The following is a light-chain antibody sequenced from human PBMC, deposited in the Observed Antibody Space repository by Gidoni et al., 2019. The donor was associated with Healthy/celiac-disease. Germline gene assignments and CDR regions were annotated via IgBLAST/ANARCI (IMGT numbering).Light chain of an antibody. J-gene: IGLJ3*02. V-gene: IGLV2-14*03. CDR2: DVS. CDR3: SSYTSSSRV. Sequence: QSALTQPASVSGSPGQSITISCTGTSSDVGGYHDVSWYQQHPGKAPKLMIYDVSNRPSGVSNRVSGSKSGNTASLTISGLQAEDEADYYCSSYTSSSRVFGGGTKLTVL. CDR1: SSDVGGYHD.